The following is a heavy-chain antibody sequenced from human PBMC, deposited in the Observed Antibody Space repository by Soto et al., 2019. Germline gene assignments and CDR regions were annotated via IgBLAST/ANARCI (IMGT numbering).Heavy chain of an antibody. CDR1: GDSVSSNSAA. Sequence: PSQTLSLTCAISGDSVSSNSAAWNWIRQSPSRGLEWLGRTYYRSKWYNDYAVSVKSRITINPDTSKNQFSLQLNSVTPEDTAVYYCARVRHCSSTSCYGQYYYYGMDVWGPGTTVTVSS. CDR3: ARVRHCSSTSCYGQYYYYGMDV. J-gene: IGHJ6*02. V-gene: IGHV6-1*01. D-gene: IGHD2-2*01. CDR2: TYYRSKWYN.